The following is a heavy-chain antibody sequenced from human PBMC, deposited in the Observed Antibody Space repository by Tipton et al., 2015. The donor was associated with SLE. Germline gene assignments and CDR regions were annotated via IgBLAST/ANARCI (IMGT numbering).Heavy chain of an antibody. CDR2: IYYSGST. CDR1: GGSISSYY. CDR3: ARVARSGRHPFYFDY. Sequence: LRLSCTVSGGSISSYYWSWIRQPPGKGLEWIGYIYYSGSTNYNPSLKSRVTISVDTSKNQFSLKLSSVTAADTAVYYCARVARSGRHPFYFDYWGQGTLVTVSS. V-gene: IGHV4-59*01. D-gene: IGHD6-19*01. J-gene: IGHJ4*02.